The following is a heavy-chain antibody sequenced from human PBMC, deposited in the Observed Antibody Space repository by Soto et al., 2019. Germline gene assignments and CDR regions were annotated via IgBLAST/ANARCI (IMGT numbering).Heavy chain of an antibody. CDR3: AREEYGDYDNNWFDP. D-gene: IGHD4-17*01. J-gene: IGHJ5*02. Sequence: GASVKVSCKASGYTFTSYGISWVRQAPGQGLEWMGWISAYNGNTNYAQKLQGRVTMTTDTSTSTAYMELRSLRSDDTAVYYCAREEYGDYDNNWFDPWGQGTLVTVSS. V-gene: IGHV1-18*01. CDR1: GYTFTSYG. CDR2: ISAYNGNT.